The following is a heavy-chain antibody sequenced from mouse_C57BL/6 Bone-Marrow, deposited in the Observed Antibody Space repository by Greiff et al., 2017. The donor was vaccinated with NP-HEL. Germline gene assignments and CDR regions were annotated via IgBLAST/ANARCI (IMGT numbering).Heavy chain of an antibody. J-gene: IGHJ4*01. Sequence: QVQLKESGAELVRPGASVTLSCKASGYTFTDYEMHWVKQTPVHCLEWIGAIDPETGGTAYNQKFKGKAILTADKSSSTAYMELRSLTSEDSAVYYCTTVFGAMDYWGQGTSVTVSS. V-gene: IGHV1-15*01. CDR3: TTVFGAMDY. D-gene: IGHD1-1*01. CDR2: IDPETGGT. CDR1: GYTFTDYE.